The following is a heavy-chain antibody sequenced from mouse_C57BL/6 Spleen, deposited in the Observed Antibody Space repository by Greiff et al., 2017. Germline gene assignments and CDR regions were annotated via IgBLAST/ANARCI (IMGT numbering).Heavy chain of an antibody. CDR2: ISYDGSN. J-gene: IGHJ3*01. Sequence: EVQRVESGPGLVKPSQSLSLTCSVTGYSITSGYYWNWIRQFPGNKLEWMGYISYDGSNNYNPSLKNRISITRDTSKNQFFLKLNSVTTEDTATYYCAREDSRGFAYWGQGTLVTVSA. CDR3: AREDSRGFAY. V-gene: IGHV3-6*01. CDR1: GYSITSGYY.